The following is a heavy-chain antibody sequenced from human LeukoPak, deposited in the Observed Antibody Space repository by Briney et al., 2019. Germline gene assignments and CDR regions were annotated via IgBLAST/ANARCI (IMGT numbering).Heavy chain of an antibody. J-gene: IGHJ3*02. V-gene: IGHV1-69*13. CDR3: ARGLQENLAWLQAFSAFDI. D-gene: IGHD5-12*01. CDR2: IIPIFGTA. CDR1: GGTFSSYA. Sequence: SVKVSCKASGGTFSSYAISWVRQAPGQGLEWMGGIIPIFGTANYAQKFQGRVTITADESTSTAYMELSSLRSEDTAVYYCARGLQENLAWLQAFSAFDIWGQGTMVTVSS.